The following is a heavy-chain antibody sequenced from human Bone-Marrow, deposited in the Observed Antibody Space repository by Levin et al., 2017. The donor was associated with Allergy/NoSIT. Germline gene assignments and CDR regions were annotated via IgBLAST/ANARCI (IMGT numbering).Heavy chain of an antibody. CDR2: IHFSGTT. J-gene: IGHJ3*02. D-gene: IGHD3-10*01. V-gene: IGHV4-59*01. CDR3: ARTFYGSGSSDTPWGTFDI. CDR1: GGSLNSDY. Sequence: SETLSLTCSVSGGSLNSDYWSWIRQPPGKGLEWLGYIHFSGTTNYSPSLRSRLTMSVDRSKNQFSLKMTSVTAADTALYFCARTFYGSGSSDTPWGTFDIWGEGTMVIVSS.